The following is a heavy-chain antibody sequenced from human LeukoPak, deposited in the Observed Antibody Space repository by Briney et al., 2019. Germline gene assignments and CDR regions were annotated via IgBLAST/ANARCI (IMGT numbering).Heavy chain of an antibody. D-gene: IGHD2-21*01. CDR2: IWYDGSNK. CDR3: ASAREYCGSAECYEYFQH. Sequence: GGSLRLSCAASGFTFSSYGMHWVRQAPGKGLEWVAVIWYDGSNKYYADSVNGRFTISRDNSRNTLFLQMNSLRAEDTALYYCASAREYCGSAECYEYFQHWGQGTLVTVSS. J-gene: IGHJ1*01. CDR1: GFTFSSYG. V-gene: IGHV3-33*01.